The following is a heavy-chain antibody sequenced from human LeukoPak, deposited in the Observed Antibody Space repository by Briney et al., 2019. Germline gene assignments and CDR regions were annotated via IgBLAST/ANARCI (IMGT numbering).Heavy chain of an antibody. D-gene: IGHD3-10*01. CDR1: GGSFSGYY. V-gene: IGHV4-34*01. Sequence: SETLSLTCAVYGGSFSGYYWSWIRQPPGKGLEWIGEINHSGSTNYNPSLKSRVTISVDTSKNQFSLKLSSVTAADTAVYYCARGSGSKNFDYWGQGTLVTVSS. CDR2: INHSGST. CDR3: ARGSGSKNFDY. J-gene: IGHJ4*02.